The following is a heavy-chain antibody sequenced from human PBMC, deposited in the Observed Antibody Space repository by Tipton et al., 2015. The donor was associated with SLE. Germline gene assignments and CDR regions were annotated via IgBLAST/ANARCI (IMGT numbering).Heavy chain of an antibody. CDR1: GYTFTSYD. CDR2: MNPNSGTT. D-gene: IGHD5-18*01. J-gene: IGHJ3*02. CDR3: ANGQPWSKGAVDS. V-gene: IGHV1-8*01. Sequence: QLVQSGAEVKKPGASVKVSCKASGYTFTSYDINWVRQATGQGLEWMGWMNPNSGTTGYAQKFQGRVTMTRNTSISTAYMELSSLISEDTAGDSCANGQPWSKGAVDSWGQGSMVTASS.